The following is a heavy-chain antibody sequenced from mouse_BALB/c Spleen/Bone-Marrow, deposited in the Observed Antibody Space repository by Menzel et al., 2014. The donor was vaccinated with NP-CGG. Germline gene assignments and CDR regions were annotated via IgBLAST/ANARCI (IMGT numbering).Heavy chain of an antibody. V-gene: IGHV1-69*01. J-gene: IGHJ2*01. CDR3: TRGWDGYYFDY. CDR2: IDTSDTYT. CDR1: GYTFTDYW. D-gene: IGHD4-1*01. Sequence: QVQLQQSGAELVMPGAPVKMSCKASGYTFTDYWMHWVKQRPGQGLEWIGAIDTSDTYTNYNQKFKGKATLTVDESSSTAYMQLSSLTSEDSAVYFCTRGWDGYYFDYWGQGTTLTVSS.